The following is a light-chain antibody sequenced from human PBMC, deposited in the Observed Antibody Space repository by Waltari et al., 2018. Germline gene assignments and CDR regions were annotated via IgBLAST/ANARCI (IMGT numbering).Light chain of an antibody. Sequence: IQMTQSPSTLSASVGDTVTITCRASQSIDSWLAWFQQKPGRAPKLLLYKASTLHSGVPSRFSGSGSGTVFTLVVSSLQPDDFATYYCQQYKRFWTFGQGTQLEIK. J-gene: IGKJ1*01. CDR3: QQYKRFWT. V-gene: IGKV1-5*03. CDR2: KAS. CDR1: QSIDSW.